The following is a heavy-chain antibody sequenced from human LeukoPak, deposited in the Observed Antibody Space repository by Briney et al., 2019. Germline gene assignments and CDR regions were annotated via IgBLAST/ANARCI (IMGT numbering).Heavy chain of an antibody. CDR1: VHSVSSLCNS. V-gene: IGHV4-39*01. Sequence: PSETLSLTCTVYVHSVSSLCNSWARIRQPPGKGLEWIGSIYYSGSTYYNPSLKSRVTISVDTSKNQFSLKLSSVTAADTEVYYCSIRDPPFTATLHVDYWGQGTLVTVSS. D-gene: IGHD2/OR15-2a*01. J-gene: IGHJ4*02. CDR2: IYYSGST. CDR3: SIRDPPFTATLHVDY.